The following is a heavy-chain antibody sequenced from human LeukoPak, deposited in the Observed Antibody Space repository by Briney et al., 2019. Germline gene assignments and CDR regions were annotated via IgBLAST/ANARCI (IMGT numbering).Heavy chain of an antibody. J-gene: IGHJ1*01. V-gene: IGHV3-21*01. CDR3: ARGGNSMSEYFQH. Sequence: GGSLRLSCAASGFTFSSYSMNWVRQAPGKGLEWVSSISSSSSYIYYADSVKGRFTISRDNAKNSLYLQMNSLRAEDTAVYYCARGGNSMSEYFQHWGQGTLVTVSS. CDR2: ISSSSSYI. CDR1: GFTFSSYS. D-gene: IGHD4-23*01.